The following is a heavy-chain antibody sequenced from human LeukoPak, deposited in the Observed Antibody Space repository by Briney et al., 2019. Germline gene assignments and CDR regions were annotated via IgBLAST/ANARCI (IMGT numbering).Heavy chain of an antibody. V-gene: IGHV4-34*01. J-gene: IGHJ6*02. Sequence: SETLSLTCAVYGGSFSGYYWSWIRLPPGKGLEWIGEINHSGSTNYNPSLKSRVTISVDTSKNQFSLKLSSVTAADTAVHYCASLGYYYYGMDVWGQGTTVTVSS. CDR1: GGSFSGYY. CDR2: INHSGST. CDR3: ASLGYYYYGMDV. D-gene: IGHD7-27*01.